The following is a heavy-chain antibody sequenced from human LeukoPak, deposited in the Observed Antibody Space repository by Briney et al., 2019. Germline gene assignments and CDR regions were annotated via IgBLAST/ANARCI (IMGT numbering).Heavy chain of an antibody. J-gene: IGHJ4*01. D-gene: IGHD3-22*01. CDR1: GFTFSSYG. V-gene: IGHV3-30*02. Sequence: WGSLSLSYVKSGFTFSSYGMHWVRQVPGKGLEWVAFIRYDGSNKYYTDSVRGRFTISRDNSKNTLYLQMNSLRVEDTALYYCAKYYHERSGPSPLAYWG. CDR3: AKYYHERSGPSPLAY. CDR2: IRYDGSNK.